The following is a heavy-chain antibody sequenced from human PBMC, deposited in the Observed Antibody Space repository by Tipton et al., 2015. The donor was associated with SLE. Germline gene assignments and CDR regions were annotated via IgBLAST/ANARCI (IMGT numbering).Heavy chain of an antibody. CDR3: ALRSGSYRGAFDI. V-gene: IGHV3-23*01. D-gene: IGHD3-10*02. CDR2: ISGSGGST. CDR1: GFTFGSYA. Sequence: GSLRLSCAASGFTFGSYAMSWVRRAPGKGLEWVSAISGSGGSTYYADSVKGRFTISRDNSKNTLYLQMNSLRAEDTAVYYCALRSGSYRGAFDIWGQGTMVTVSS. J-gene: IGHJ3*02.